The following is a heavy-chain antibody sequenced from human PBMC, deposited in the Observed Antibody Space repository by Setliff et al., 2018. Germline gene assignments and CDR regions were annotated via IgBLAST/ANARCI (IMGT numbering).Heavy chain of an antibody. CDR1: GGSISNYY. CDR3: ARSFSRREKFLLDY. J-gene: IGHJ4*02. CDR2: IYTSGST. V-gene: IGHV4-4*07. Sequence: PSETLSLTCTVSGGSISNYYWSWIRQPAGKGLEWIGLIYTSGSTNYNPSLKSRVTMSVDTSKNQFSLTLSSVTAADTAVYYCARSFSRREKFLLDYWGQGALVTVSS.